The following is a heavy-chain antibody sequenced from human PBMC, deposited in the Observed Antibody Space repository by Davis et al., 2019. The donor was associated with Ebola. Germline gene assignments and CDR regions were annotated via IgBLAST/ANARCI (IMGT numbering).Heavy chain of an antibody. Sequence: SETLSLTCAVSGGSISSSNWWSWVRQPPGKGLEWIGEIYHSGSTNYNPSPKSRVTISVDKSKNQFSLKLSSVTAADTAVYYCARDSNYDLGDLLYYYGMDVWGQGTTVTVSS. J-gene: IGHJ6*02. D-gene: IGHD4-11*01. CDR1: GGSISSSNW. CDR2: IYHSGST. CDR3: ARDSNYDLGDLLYYYGMDV. V-gene: IGHV4-4*02.